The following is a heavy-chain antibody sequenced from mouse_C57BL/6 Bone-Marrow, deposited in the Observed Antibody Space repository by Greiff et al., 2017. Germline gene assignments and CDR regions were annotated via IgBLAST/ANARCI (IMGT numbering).Heavy chain of an antibody. CDR1: GYTFTSYW. Sequence: VQLQQSGTVLARPGASVQMSCKTSGYTFTSYWMHWVKHRPGPGLAWIGAIYPGNSDPTYNQKFNGKAKLTAVTSASTAYMELSSLTNEDSAVYYCTRSRDGYYGYWYFDVWCTGTTVTVAS. CDR2: IYPGNSDP. CDR3: TRSRDGYYGYWYFDV. D-gene: IGHD2-3*01. J-gene: IGHJ1*03. V-gene: IGHV1-5*01.